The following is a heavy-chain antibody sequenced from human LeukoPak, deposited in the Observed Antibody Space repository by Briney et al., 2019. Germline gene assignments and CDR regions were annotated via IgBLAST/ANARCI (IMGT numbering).Heavy chain of an antibody. V-gene: IGHV4-34*01. CDR1: GGSFSGYY. CDR2: INHSGST. D-gene: IGHD6-13*01. Sequence: SETLSLTCAVYGGSFSGYYWSWIRQPPGKGLEWIGEINHSGSTNYNPSLKSRVTISVGTSKNQFSLKLSSVTAADTAVYYCARARGYSSSWYAPSLFDYWGQGTLVTVSS. CDR3: ARARGYSSSWYAPSLFDY. J-gene: IGHJ4*02.